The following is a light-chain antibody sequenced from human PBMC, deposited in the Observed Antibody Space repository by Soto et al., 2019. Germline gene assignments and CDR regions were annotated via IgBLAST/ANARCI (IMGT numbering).Light chain of an antibody. Sequence: QSVLTQSPSVSAAPGQKVTISCSGSSSHIGNNYVSWYQQLPGTAPKLLIYDNNKRPSGIPDRFSGSKSGTSGTLDITGLQTGDEADYYCATWDGSLPGEVFGGGTQLTVL. CDR1: SSHIGNNY. J-gene: IGLJ2*01. CDR3: ATWDGSLPGEV. CDR2: DNN. V-gene: IGLV1-51*01.